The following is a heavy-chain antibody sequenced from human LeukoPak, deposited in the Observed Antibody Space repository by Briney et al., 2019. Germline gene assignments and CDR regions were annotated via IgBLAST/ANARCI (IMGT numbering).Heavy chain of an antibody. CDR2: INHRGST. CDR3: ASSVGSTDY. V-gene: IGHV4-34*01. J-gene: IGHJ4*02. CDR1: GESLSKYY. Sequence: SETLSLTCAVYGESLSKYYWTWIRQSPGKGLECIGEINHRGSTNLNPSLKSRVTLSVDTSKHQFSLKLTSVTAADAAVYYCASSVGSTDYWGQGTLVTVSS. D-gene: IGHD1-26*01.